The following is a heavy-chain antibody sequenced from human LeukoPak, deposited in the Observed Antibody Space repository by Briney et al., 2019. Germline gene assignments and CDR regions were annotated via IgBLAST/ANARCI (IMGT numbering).Heavy chain of an antibody. Sequence: GASVKVSCKTSGGSIMNYAISWVRQAPGQGLEWMGVIIPIFGTSNYAQKFQGRVTITADKSTNTANMELSSLRSEDTAVYYCARVAAAIPRWYFDLWGRGTPVTVSS. CDR3: ARVAAAIPRWYFDL. V-gene: IGHV1-69*06. D-gene: IGHD2-21*02. CDR1: GGSIMNYA. J-gene: IGHJ2*01. CDR2: IIPIFGTS.